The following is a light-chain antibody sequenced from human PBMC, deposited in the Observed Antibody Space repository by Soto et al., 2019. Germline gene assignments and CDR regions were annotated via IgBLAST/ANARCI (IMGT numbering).Light chain of an antibody. J-gene: IGLJ1*01. CDR3: CSYAGSRTPLYV. Sequence: QSALTQPASVSGSPGQSSTISCTGTSSDVGSYNLVSWYQQHPGKAPKLMIYEGTKRPSGVSNRFSGSKSGNTASLTISGLQAEDEGDYYCCSYAGSRTPLYVFGTGTKVTVL. CDR2: EGT. V-gene: IGLV2-23*01. CDR1: SSDVGSYNL.